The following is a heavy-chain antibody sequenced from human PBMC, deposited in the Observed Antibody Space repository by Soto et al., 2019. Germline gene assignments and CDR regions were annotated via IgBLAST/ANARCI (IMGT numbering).Heavy chain of an antibody. V-gene: IGHV1-46*01. D-gene: IGHD6-13*01. CDR2: INPTSGTT. Sequence: QVQLLQSGAELKKLGASVKVPCTASGYTFPNYYIHWVRQAPGQGLEWMGIINPTSGTTNYAQKFQGRVTLTYDTSTTTVYMELSGLRSEDTAVLYCARDLAAGDHWGQGTLVTVSS. CDR3: ARDLAAGDH. J-gene: IGHJ4*02. CDR1: GYTFPNYY.